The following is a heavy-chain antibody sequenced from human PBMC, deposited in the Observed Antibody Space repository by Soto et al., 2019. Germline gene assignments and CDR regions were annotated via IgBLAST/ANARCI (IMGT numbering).Heavy chain of an antibody. V-gene: IGHV3-15*01. CDR2: IKSKTDGGTT. CDR3: NTDPVSKWLRLIDY. D-gene: IGHD5-12*01. CDR1: GFTFSNAW. Sequence: EVQLVESGGGLVKPGGSLRLSCAASGFTFSNAWMSWVRQAPGKGLEWVGRIKSKTDGGTTDYAAPVKGRFTISRDDSKNTLYLQMNSLKTEDTAVYYCNTDPVSKWLRLIDYWGQGTLVTVSS. J-gene: IGHJ4*02.